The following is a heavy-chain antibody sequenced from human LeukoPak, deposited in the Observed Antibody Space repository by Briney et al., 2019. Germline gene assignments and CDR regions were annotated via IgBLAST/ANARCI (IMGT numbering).Heavy chain of an antibody. Sequence: GGSLRLSCAASGLTFSSYWMHWVRQAPGKGLEWVSAISGSGGSTYYADSVKGRFTISRDNSKNTLYLQMNSLRAEDTAVYYCAKIIVVPAAYNWFDPWGQGTLVTVSS. CDR1: GLTFSSYW. CDR3: AKIIVVPAAYNWFDP. V-gene: IGHV3-23*01. J-gene: IGHJ5*02. D-gene: IGHD2-2*01. CDR2: ISGSGGST.